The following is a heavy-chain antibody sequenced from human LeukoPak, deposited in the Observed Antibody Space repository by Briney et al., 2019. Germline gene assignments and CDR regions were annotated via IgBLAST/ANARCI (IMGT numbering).Heavy chain of an antibody. CDR1: GFTFSSYS. Sequence: PGGSLRLSCAASGFTFSSYSMKWVRQAPGKGVEWGSSISSSSSYIYYADSVKGRFTISRDNAKNSLYLQMNSLRAEDTAVYYCARDRGVTIFGVVINAYDVWGQGTTVTVSS. CDR2: ISSSSSYI. CDR3: ARDRGVTIFGVVINAYDV. D-gene: IGHD3-3*01. V-gene: IGHV3-21*01. J-gene: IGHJ6*02.